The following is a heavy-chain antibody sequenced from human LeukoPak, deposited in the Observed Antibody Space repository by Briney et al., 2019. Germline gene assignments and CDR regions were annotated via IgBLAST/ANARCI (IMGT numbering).Heavy chain of an antibody. CDR2: IYYSGST. CDR3: ARGPGIAAAGSPGDAFDI. D-gene: IGHD6-13*01. J-gene: IGHJ3*02. V-gene: IGHV4-59*08. Sequence: SETLSLTCTVSGGSISSYYWSWIRQPPGKGLEWIGYIYYSGSTIYNPSLKSRVTISVDTSKNQFSLKLSSVTAADTAVYYCARGPGIAAAGSPGDAFDIWGQGTMVTVSS. CDR1: GGSISSYY.